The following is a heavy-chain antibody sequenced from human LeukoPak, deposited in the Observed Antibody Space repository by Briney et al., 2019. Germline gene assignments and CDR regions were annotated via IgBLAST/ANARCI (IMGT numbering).Heavy chain of an antibody. Sequence: GGSLRLSCAASGFTFSSYWMNWVRQAPGKGLEWVSSISSSSSYIYYADSVKGRFTISRDNAKNSLYLQMNSLRAEDTAVYYCARDRLGGDYKDRPFDYWGQGTLVTVSS. J-gene: IGHJ4*02. D-gene: IGHD4-17*01. CDR3: ARDRLGGDYKDRPFDY. CDR1: GFTFSSYW. V-gene: IGHV3-21*01. CDR2: ISSSSSYI.